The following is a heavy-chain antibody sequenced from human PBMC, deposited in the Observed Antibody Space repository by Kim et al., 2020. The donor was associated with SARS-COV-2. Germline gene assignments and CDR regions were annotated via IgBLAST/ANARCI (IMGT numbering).Heavy chain of an antibody. Sequence: GGSLRLSCAASGFTFSSYEMNWVRQAPGKGLEWVSYISSSGSTIYYADSVKGRFTISRDNAKNSLYLQMNSLRAEDTAVYYCAKLGYCSSTSCYGYYYYGMDVWSQRTTVTVSS. CDR2: ISSSGSTI. CDR1: GFTFSSYE. D-gene: IGHD2-2*01. CDR3: AKLGYCSSTSCYGYYYYGMDV. J-gene: IGHJ6*02. V-gene: IGHV3-48*03.